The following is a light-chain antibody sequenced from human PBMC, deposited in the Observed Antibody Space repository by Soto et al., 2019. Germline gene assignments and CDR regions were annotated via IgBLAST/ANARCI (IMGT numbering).Light chain of an antibody. J-gene: IGKJ1*01. CDR3: QQRSNWLWT. Sequence: IVLTQSPATLSLSPGERATLSCRASQSVSSYLAWYQQKPGQAPRLLIYDASNRATGIPARFSGSGSGTDFTLTISSLEPEDFAVYYCQQRSNWLWTFGQGAKVDI. V-gene: IGKV3-11*01. CDR2: DAS. CDR1: QSVSSY.